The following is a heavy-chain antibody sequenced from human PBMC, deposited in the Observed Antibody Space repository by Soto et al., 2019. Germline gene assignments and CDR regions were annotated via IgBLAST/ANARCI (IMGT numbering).Heavy chain of an antibody. CDR2: IYPGDSDI. CDR1: GYSFTSYW. Sequence: GESLKISCKGSGYSFTSYWIAWVRQVPGKGLELMGVIYPGDSDIRYSPSFQGQVTISADKSISTAYLQWSSLKASDSAMYYCARRRYCSGGSCLTHFDYWGQGTLVTVSS. J-gene: IGHJ4*02. D-gene: IGHD2-15*01. V-gene: IGHV5-51*01. CDR3: ARRRYCSGGSCLTHFDY.